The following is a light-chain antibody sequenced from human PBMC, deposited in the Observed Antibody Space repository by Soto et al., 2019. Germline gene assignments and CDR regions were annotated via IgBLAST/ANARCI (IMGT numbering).Light chain of an antibody. Sequence: EIVMTQSPATLSVSPGERATLSCRASQSVSSNLAWYQQKPGQAPRLLFYGASTRATGIPVRFSASGSGTEFTLTISSLQSEDFSGYYCQQYNDCPRVYTFGQGTKLEIK. CDR1: QSVSSN. CDR3: QQYNDCPRVYT. J-gene: IGKJ2*01. V-gene: IGKV3-15*01. CDR2: GAS.